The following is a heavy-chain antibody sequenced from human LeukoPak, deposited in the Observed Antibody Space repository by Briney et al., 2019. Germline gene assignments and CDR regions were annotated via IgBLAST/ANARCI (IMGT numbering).Heavy chain of an antibody. V-gene: IGHV4-39*07. CDR1: GGSISSSSYY. CDR3: ARVISDLDY. J-gene: IGHJ4*02. CDR2: IYYSGST. Sequence: SETLSLTCTVSGGSISSSSYYWGWIRQPPGKGLEWIGSIYYSGSTYYNPSLKSRVTISVDTSKNQFSLKLSSVTAADTAVYYCARVISDLDYWGQGTLVTVSS. D-gene: IGHD2/OR15-2a*01.